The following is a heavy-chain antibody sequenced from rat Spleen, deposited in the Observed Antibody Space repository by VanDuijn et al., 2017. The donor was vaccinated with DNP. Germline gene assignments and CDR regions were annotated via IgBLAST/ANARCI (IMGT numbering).Heavy chain of an antibody. V-gene: IGHV5-20*01. J-gene: IGHJ2*01. CDR1: GFSFSDSY. D-gene: IGHD1-11*01. Sequence: EVHLVASGGGLVQPGRSLKLSCAASGFSFSDSYMAWVRQAPTRGLEWVTSINYDGDKTYYRDSVKGRFTILRDNVKNSLYLQMDSLRSEDTAIYYCSTGGTEFDYWGQGVMVTVSS. CDR2: INYDGDKT. CDR3: STGGTEFDY.